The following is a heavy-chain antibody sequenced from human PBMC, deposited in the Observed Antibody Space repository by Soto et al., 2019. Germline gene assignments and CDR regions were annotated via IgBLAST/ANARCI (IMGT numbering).Heavy chain of an antibody. Sequence: ASVKVSCKASGYTFSRYGIRWVRQAPGQGLEWMGWVSGYNGDTKYAQKVQGRVTMTIDTSTYTAYMELRSLTSDDTAKYYCAKNGQPPYYYYGMDVWGQGTTVTVS. J-gene: IGHJ6*02. V-gene: IGHV1-18*01. CDR2: VSGYNGDT. D-gene: IGHD2-8*01. CDR1: GYTFSRYG. CDR3: AKNGQPPYYYYGMDV.